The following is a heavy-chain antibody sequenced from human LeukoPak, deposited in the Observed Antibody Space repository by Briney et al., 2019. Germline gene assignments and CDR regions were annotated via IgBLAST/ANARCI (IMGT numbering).Heavy chain of an antibody. V-gene: IGHV3-23*01. CDR2: ISGSGGST. CDR1: GFTFSSYA. J-gene: IGHJ4*02. Sequence: GGSLRLSCAASGFTFSSYAMSWVRQAPGKGLEWVSAISGSGGSTYYTDSVKGRLTISRDNSKNTLYLQMNSLRAEDTAVYYCAKDISRGDGYWGQGALVTVSS. CDR3: AKDISRGDGY. D-gene: IGHD2-2*01.